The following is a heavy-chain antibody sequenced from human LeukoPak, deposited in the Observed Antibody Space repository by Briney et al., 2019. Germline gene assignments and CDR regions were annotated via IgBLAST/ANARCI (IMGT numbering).Heavy chain of an antibody. Sequence: ASVKVSCKASGYTFTSYGISWVRQAPGQGLEWMGWISAYNGNTNYAQKLQGRVTMTRSTSMSTAYMELSSLKSEDTAVYYCTRGPPNWGYDYWGQGTLVTVSS. CDR3: TRGPPNWGYDY. V-gene: IGHV1-18*01. CDR2: ISAYNGNT. D-gene: IGHD7-27*01. CDR1: GYTFTSYG. J-gene: IGHJ4*02.